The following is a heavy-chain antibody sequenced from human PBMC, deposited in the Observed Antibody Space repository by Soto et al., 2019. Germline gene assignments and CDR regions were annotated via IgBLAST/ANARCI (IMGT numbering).Heavy chain of an antibody. D-gene: IGHD2-2*02. J-gene: IGHJ6*02. CDR2: ISSSSSYI. CDR3: ARDTATPYCSSTSRYTTGYYGMDV. V-gene: IGHV3-21*01. CDR1: GFTFSTYA. Sequence: GGSLRLSCAASGFTFSTYAMNWVRQAPGKGLEWVSSISSSSSYIYYADSVKGRFTISRDNAKNSLYLQMNSLRAEDTAVYYCARDTATPYCSSTSRYTTGYYGMDVWGQGTTVTVSS.